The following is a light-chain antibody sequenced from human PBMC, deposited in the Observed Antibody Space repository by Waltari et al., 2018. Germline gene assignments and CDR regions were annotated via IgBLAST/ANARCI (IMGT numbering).Light chain of an antibody. CDR1: TTNIGSNS. J-gene: IGLJ3*02. Sequence: QSVLTQPPSASGTPGQRVTISCSGSTTNIGSNSVHWYQQLPGAAPKLLIYRNDQRPSGLPDRFSGSKTGASASLAISGLRSEDEADYYCAAWDDSLRGFIMFGGGTKLTVL. V-gene: IGLV1-47*01. CDR2: RND. CDR3: AAWDDSLRGFIM.